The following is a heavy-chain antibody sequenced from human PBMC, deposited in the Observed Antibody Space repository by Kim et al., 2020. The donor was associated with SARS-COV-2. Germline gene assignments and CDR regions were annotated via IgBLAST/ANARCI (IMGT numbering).Heavy chain of an antibody. D-gene: IGHD6-19*01. Sequence: DSVKGRFTISRDNAKNSLYLQMNSLRDEDTAVYYCARVGGSQGSGWFIDYWGQGTLVTVSS. J-gene: IGHJ4*02. V-gene: IGHV3-48*02. CDR3: ARVGGSQGSGWFIDY.